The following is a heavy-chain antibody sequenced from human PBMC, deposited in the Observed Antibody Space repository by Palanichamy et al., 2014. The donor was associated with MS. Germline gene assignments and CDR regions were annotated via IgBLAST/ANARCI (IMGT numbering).Heavy chain of an antibody. CDR3: ARDAVVQLAATNFDL. J-gene: IGHJ4*02. Sequence: EVQLVESGGGLVQPGGSLRLSCEGPGFTFSDYWMHWVRQVPGKGLVWVSLISTSGRTTNYADSVTGRFTVSRDNAKNTLYLQMNSLRVEDTAVYYCARDAVVQLAATNFDLWGQGTLVTVSS. D-gene: IGHD1-1*01. V-gene: IGHV3-74*01. CDR1: GFTFSDYW. CDR2: ISTSGRTT.